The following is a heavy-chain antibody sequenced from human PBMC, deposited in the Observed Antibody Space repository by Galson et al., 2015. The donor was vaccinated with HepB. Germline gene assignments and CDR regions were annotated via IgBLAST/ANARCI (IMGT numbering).Heavy chain of an antibody. CDR1: GFSLSASGMC. D-gene: IGHD3-10*01. CDR3: ARTSTMVRGLRVFDS. CDR2: IDWEDDK. V-gene: IGHV2-70*20. Sequence: PALVKPTQTLTLTCTFSGFSLSASGMCVSWVRQPPGKALEWLALIDWEDDKYYSTSLKTRLTISKDTSKSQVVLTMTNMDPVDTATYSCARTSTMVRGLRVFDSWGQGILVTVSS. J-gene: IGHJ4*02.